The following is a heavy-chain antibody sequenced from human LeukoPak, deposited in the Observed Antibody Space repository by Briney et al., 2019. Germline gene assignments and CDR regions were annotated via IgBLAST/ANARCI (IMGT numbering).Heavy chain of an antibody. V-gene: IGHV3-7*01. D-gene: IGHD3-22*01. CDR1: GGSISSYY. Sequence: ETLSLTCTVSGGSISSYYWSWVRQAPGEGLEWVANIRQDGSEKYYVDSVKGRFTISRDNAKNSLYLQMNSLRAEDTAVYYCARDFGGYYYDAFDIWGQGTMVTVSS. CDR2: IRQDGSEK. J-gene: IGHJ3*02. CDR3: ARDFGGYYYDAFDI.